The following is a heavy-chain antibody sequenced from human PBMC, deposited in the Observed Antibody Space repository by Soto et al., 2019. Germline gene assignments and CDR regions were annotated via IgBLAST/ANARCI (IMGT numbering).Heavy chain of an antibody. J-gene: IGHJ4*02. CDR3: AVGAVAGTGWDY. V-gene: IGHV5-10-1*01. CDR2: IDPSDSYT. D-gene: IGHD6-19*01. Sequence: PGASLKISCQGSGYSFTSYWISWVRQMPGKGLEWMGRIDPSDSYTNYSPSFQGHVTISADKSISTAYLQWSSLKASDTAMYYCAVGAVAGTGWDYWGQGTLVTVSS. CDR1: GYSFTSYW.